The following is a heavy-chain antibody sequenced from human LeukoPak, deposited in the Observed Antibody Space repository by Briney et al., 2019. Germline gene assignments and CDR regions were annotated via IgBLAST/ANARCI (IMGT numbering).Heavy chain of an antibody. J-gene: IGHJ4*02. CDR1: GFTFSSYA. CDR2: ISYDGSNK. V-gene: IGHV3-30*04. Sequence: GRSLRLSCAASGFTFSSYAMHWVRQAPGKGLEWVAVISYDGSNKYYADSVKGRFTISRDNSKNTLYLQMNSLRAEDTAVYYCASGRTSYDSSGYKIFDYWGQGTLVTVSS. D-gene: IGHD3-22*01. CDR3: ASGRTSYDSSGYKIFDY.